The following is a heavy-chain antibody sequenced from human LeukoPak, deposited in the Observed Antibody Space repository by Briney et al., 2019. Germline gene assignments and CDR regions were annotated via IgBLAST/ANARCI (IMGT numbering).Heavy chain of an antibody. CDR1: GGSIRSRTYF. J-gene: IGHJ4*02. CDR2: IYSNGDT. V-gene: IGHV4-39*07. CDR3: TGELAGTTVHY. D-gene: IGHD1-7*01. Sequence: SETLSLTCSVSGGSIRSRTYFWGWIRQLPGKGLEWIGSIYSNGDTYYNPSLKSRFTTSLDTSKNQFSLKLSSVTAADTAIYFCTGELAGTTVHYWGQGTLVTISS.